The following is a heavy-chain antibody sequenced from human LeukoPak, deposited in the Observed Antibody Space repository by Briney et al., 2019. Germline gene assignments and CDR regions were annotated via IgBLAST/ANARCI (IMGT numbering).Heavy chain of an antibody. CDR1: GYTFTAYY. CDR3: ARDFNTPSLDY. Sequence: GASVKVSCRASGYTFTAYYMHWVRQAPGQGLEWMGWVNPDSGGTNYAQKFQGRVTMTRDTSISTAYMELSRLRSDDTAVYYCARDFNTPSLDYWGQGTLVTVSS. V-gene: IGHV1-2*02. CDR2: VNPDSGGT. D-gene: IGHD2/OR15-2a*01. J-gene: IGHJ4*02.